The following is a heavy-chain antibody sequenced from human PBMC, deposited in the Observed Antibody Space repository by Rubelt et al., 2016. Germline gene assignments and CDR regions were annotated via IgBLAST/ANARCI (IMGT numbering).Heavy chain of an antibody. CDR1: TFTSYG. Sequence: TFTSYGMHWVRQAPGKGLESVAVIWSDGSNKDYADSVKGRFTISRDNSKNTLYLEINSLRGEDTAVYYCAREASYRYGDYVDYWGQGTLVTVSS. J-gene: IGHJ4*02. CDR2: IWSDGSNK. CDR3: AREASYRYGDYVDY. V-gene: IGHV3-33*01. D-gene: IGHD4/OR15-4a*01.